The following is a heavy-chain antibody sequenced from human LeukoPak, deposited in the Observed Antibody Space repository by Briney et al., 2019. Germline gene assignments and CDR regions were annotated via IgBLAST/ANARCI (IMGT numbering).Heavy chain of an antibody. CDR1: GFTFSSYD. V-gene: IGHV3-48*03. D-gene: IGHD3-10*01. J-gene: IGHJ4*02. CDR3: ARGTYGSGNYYKVY. Sequence: GGSLRLSCAASGFTFSSYDMNWVRQAPGKGLEWVSYIFSSGSTEYYADSVKGRFTISRDNANNSLYLQMNSLRDENTAVYYCARGTYGSGNYYKVYWGQGTLVTVSS. CDR2: IFSSGSTE.